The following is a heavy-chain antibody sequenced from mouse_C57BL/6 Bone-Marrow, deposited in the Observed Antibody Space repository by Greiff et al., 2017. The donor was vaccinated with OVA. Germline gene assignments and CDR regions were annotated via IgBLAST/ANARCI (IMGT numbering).Heavy chain of an antibody. V-gene: IGHV1-72*01. CDR1: GYTFTSYW. D-gene: IGHD2-5*01. CDR2: IDPNSGGT. J-gene: IGHJ3*01. CDR3: ARGGAYYSNYVGFAY. Sequence: QVQLQQPGAELVKPGASVKLSCKASGYTFTSYWMHWVKQRPGRGLEWIGRIDPNSGGTKYNAKFKSKATLTVDKPSSTADMQLSSLTSEDTAVYYGARGGAYYSNYVGFAYWGQGTLVTVSA.